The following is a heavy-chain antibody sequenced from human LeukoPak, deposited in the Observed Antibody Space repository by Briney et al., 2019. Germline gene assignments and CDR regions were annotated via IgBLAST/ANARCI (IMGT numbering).Heavy chain of an antibody. D-gene: IGHD4-17*01. CDR1: GYTLTAYY. J-gene: IGHJ4*02. Sequence: ASVKVSCKASGYTLTAYYIHWVRQAPGQGLEWMGWINPNSGGTKYALKFQGRVTMTRDTSITTAYMELSSLRSDDTAVYYCARGGDGDYVFDYWGQGTLVTVSS. CDR2: INPNSGGT. CDR3: ARGGDGDYVFDY. V-gene: IGHV1-2*02.